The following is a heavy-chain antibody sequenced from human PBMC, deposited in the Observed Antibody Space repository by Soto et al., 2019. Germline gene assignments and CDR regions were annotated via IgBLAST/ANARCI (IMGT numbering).Heavy chain of an antibody. Sequence: GASVKVSCKASGYTFTGYYMHWVRQAPGQGLEWMGWINPNSGGTNYAQKFQGWVTMTRDTSISTAYMELSRLRSDDTAVYYCARGIIYCSGGSCNYYYGMDVWGQGTTVTVSS. CDR1: GYTFTGYY. J-gene: IGHJ6*02. V-gene: IGHV1-2*04. CDR2: INPNSGGT. D-gene: IGHD2-15*01. CDR3: ARGIIYCSGGSCNYYYGMDV.